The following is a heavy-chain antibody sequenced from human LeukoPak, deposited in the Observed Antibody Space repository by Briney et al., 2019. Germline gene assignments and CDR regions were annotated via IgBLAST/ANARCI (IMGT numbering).Heavy chain of an antibody. J-gene: IGHJ4*02. V-gene: IGHV1-69*06. D-gene: IGHD2-15*01. CDR3: AREHCSGGSCSHGD. Sequence: ASVKVSCKASGGTFSSYAISWVRQAPGQGPEWMGGIFPIFGTANYAQKFQGRVTITADKSTSTAYMELSSLRSEDTAVYYCAREHCSGGSCSHGDWGQGTLVTVSS. CDR2: IFPIFGTA. CDR1: GGTFSSYA.